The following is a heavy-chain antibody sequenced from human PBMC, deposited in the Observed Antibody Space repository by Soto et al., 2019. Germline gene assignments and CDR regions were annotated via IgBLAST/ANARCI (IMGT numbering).Heavy chain of an antibody. V-gene: IGHV4-38-2*02. CDR2: IYHSGST. J-gene: IGHJ3*02. CDR1: GYSISSGYY. CDR3: ARDKVVVPAARPGAFDI. D-gene: IGHD2-2*01. Sequence: LSLTCAVSGYSISSGYYWGWIRQPPGKGLEWIGSIYHSGSTYYNPSLKSRVTISVDTSKNQFSLKLSSVTAADTAVYYCARDKVVVPAARPGAFDIWGQGTMVTVSS.